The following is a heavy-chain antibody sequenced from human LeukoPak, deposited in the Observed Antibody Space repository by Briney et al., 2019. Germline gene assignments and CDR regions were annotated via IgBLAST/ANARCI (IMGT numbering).Heavy chain of an antibody. CDR3: ARVGTYSSGWEIDY. CDR1: GGSISSSSYY. Sequence: SETLSLTCTVSGGSISSSSYYWGWIRQPPGKGLEWIGYIYYSGSTNYNPSLKSRVTISVDTSKNQFSLKLSSVTAADTAVYYCARVGTYSSGWEIDYWGQGTLVTVSS. CDR2: IYYSGST. D-gene: IGHD6-19*01. J-gene: IGHJ4*02. V-gene: IGHV4-61*05.